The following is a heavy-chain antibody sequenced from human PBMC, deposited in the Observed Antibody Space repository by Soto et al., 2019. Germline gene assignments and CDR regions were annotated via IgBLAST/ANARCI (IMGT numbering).Heavy chain of an antibody. CDR2: IKRNIDGGTT. CDR1: GFTFSNAW. V-gene: IGHV3-15*01. J-gene: IGHJ4*02. CDR3: TTVDAVVLN. D-gene: IGHD6-19*01. Sequence: EVQLVESGGGLVKPGGSLRLSCAASGFTFSNAWMSWVRQAPGGGLEWVGRIKRNIDGGTTDYAAPVKGRLAISRDDSSSILYLEMNSLRSEDTAVYYCTTVDAVVLNWGQGLLVTVSS.